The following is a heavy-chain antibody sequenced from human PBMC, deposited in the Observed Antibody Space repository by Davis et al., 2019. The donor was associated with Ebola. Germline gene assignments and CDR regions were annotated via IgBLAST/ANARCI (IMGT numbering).Heavy chain of an antibody. CDR3: ARGAIKVGGDIVISSWYFDS. D-gene: IGHD3-16*02. Sequence: PGGSLRLSCAVSGGSFRGYLWNWIRQPPGKGLEWIGQINYNAGTNYNPSLKSRVTISLNTSKNHFSLNLTSVTAADTAVYYCARGAIKVGGDIVISSWYFDSWGQGTLVTVSS. CDR1: GGSFRGYL. CDR2: INYNAGT. J-gene: IGHJ4*02. V-gene: IGHV4-34*01.